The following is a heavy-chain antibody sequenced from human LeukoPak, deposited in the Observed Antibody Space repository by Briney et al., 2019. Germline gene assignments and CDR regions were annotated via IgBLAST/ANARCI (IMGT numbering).Heavy chain of an antibody. D-gene: IGHD6-13*01. V-gene: IGHV3-23*01. J-gene: IGHJ5*02. CDR3: AKDSSSWHGPWFDP. CDR2: ISGSGGST. Sequence: PGGSLRLSCTVSGFTFSNYAMNWVRQAPGKGLEWVSAISGSGGSTYYADSVKGRFTISRDNSKNTLYLQMNSLRAEDTAVYYCAKDSSSWHGPWFDPWGQGTLVTVSS. CDR1: GFTFSNYA.